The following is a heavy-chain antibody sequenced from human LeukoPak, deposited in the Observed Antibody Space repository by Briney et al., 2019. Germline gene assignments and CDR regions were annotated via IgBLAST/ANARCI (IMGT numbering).Heavy chain of an antibody. Sequence: GGSLRLSCVASGFTFSSYAMSWVRQAPGKGLEWVSATIGSGGSTSYADSVKGRFTISRDNSKNTLYLQMNSLRAEDTAVYYCANRGYQYYFGYWGQGTLVTVSS. CDR1: GFTFSSYA. D-gene: IGHD3-22*01. J-gene: IGHJ4*02. V-gene: IGHV3-23*01. CDR3: ANRGYQYYFGY. CDR2: TIGSGGST.